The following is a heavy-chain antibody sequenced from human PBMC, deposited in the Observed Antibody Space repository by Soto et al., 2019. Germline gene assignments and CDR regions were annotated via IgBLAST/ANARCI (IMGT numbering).Heavy chain of an antibody. J-gene: IGHJ4*02. V-gene: IGHV3-7*01. Sequence: GGSLRLSCEASGFTFSRFWISWVRQAPGKGLEWVANIRPDTSEEFYIDSVKGRFAISRDNVKNSVSLQMNSLRAEDTGVYYCARDHMTSWSTIDYWGQGTLVTVSS. CDR3: ARDHMTSWSTIDY. CDR2: IRPDTSEE. CDR1: GFTFSRFW. D-gene: IGHD1-26*01.